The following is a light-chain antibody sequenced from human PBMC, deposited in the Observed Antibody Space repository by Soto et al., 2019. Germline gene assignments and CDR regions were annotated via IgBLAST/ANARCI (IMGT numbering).Light chain of an antibody. Sequence: QSALTQPASVSGSPGESITISCTGTSSDVGAYNYVSWYQHDPGKAPKLMIYDVSSRPSGVSNRFSGSKSGHTASLNISGIQAEDEADYYCTSYTSSSTDVFGTGTKLTVL. CDR1: SSDVGAYNY. J-gene: IGLJ1*01. CDR3: TSYTSSSTDV. V-gene: IGLV2-14*03. CDR2: DVS.